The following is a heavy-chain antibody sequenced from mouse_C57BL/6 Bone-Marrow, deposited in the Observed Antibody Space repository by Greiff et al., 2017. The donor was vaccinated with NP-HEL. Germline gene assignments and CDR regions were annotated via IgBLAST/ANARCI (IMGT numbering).Heavy chain of an antibody. CDR2: IDPENGDT. CDR3: TTFDSLYAMDY. V-gene: IGHV14-4*01. CDR1: GFNIKDDY. J-gene: IGHJ4*01. D-gene: IGHD2-4*01. Sequence: VQLQQSGAELVRPGASVKLSCTASGFNIKDDYMHWVKQRPEQGLEWIGWIDPENGDTEYASKFQGKATITADTSSNTAYLQLSSLTSEDTAVYYCTTFDSLYAMDYGGQGTSVTVSS.